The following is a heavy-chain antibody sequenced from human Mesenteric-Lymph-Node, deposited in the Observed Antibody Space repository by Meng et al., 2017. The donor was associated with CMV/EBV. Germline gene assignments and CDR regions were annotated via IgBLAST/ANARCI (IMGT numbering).Heavy chain of an antibody. Sequence: GESLKISCAASGFTVSDYWMHWVRQAPGKGLVWVSRIKSDGISTTYADSVKGRFTISRDNVKNTMYLQMNSLRAEDTAVYYCARVPPRNYGMDVWGQGTTVTVSS. CDR1: GFTVSDYW. CDR2: IKSDGIST. CDR3: ARVPPRNYGMDV. J-gene: IGHJ6*02. V-gene: IGHV3-74*01.